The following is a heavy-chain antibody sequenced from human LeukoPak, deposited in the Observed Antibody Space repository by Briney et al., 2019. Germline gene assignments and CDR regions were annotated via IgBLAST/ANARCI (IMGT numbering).Heavy chain of an antibody. CDR1: GFTFSSYA. CDR3: ARDRYGSGSYYSPAGY. V-gene: IGHV3-23*01. Sequence: QPGGSLRLSCAASGFTFSSYAMSWVRQAPGKGLEWVSAISGSGGSTYYADSVKGRFTISRDNSKNTLYLQMNSLRAEDTAVYYCARDRYGSGSYYSPAGYWGQGTLVTVSS. J-gene: IGHJ4*02. CDR2: ISGSGGST. D-gene: IGHD3-10*01.